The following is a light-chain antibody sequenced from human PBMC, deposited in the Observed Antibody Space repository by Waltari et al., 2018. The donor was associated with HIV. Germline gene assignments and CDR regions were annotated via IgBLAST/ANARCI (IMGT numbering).Light chain of an antibody. CDR2: HTN. V-gene: IGLV1-47*01. CDR3: AAWDDSLSAWL. Sequence: QSVLTQPPSASGTPGQRVTISCSGSSSNIVTNYVSWYKQFPGTAPELVVYHTNQRPLGVPDRFSGSKSGTSASLAISGLRSEDEADYYYAAWDDSLSAWLFGGGTRLNVL. J-gene: IGLJ2*01. CDR1: SSNIVTNY.